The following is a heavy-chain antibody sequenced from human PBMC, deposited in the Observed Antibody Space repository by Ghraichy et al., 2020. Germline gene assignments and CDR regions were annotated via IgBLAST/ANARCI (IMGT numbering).Heavy chain of an antibody. CDR3: ARGEGTQDYYDPSARRFDY. D-gene: IGHD3-16*01. CDR2: ISSSSSTK. J-gene: IGHJ4*02. V-gene: IGHV3-48*03. Sequence: SCAAPGFSFSSYGMNWVRQAPGKGLEWISYISSSSSTKYYAGSVKGRFTISRDNAKNSLYLQMTSLSAEDTAVYYCARGEGTQDYYDPSARRFDYWGQGTLVPVSS. CDR1: GFSFSSYG.